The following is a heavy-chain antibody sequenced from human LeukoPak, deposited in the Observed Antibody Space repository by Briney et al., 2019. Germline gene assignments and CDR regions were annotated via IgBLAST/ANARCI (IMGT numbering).Heavy chain of an antibody. V-gene: IGHV4-39*07. CDR3: ARAPLLWFGELLSNWFDP. D-gene: IGHD3-10*01. CDR2: IYYSGST. CDR1: GGSISSSSYY. J-gene: IGHJ5*02. Sequence: KPSETLSLTCTVSGGSISSSSYYWGWIRQPPGKGLEWIGSIYYSGSTYYNPSLKSRVTISVDTSKNQFSLKLSSVTAADTAVYYCARAPLLWFGELLSNWFDPWGQGTLVTVSS.